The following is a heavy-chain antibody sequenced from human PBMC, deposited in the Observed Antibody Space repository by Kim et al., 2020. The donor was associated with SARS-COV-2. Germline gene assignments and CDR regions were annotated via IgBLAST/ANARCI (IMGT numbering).Heavy chain of an antibody. V-gene: IGHV3-11*03. CDR3: ARAPYYYDSSGYHDAFDI. D-gene: IGHD3-22*01. CDR2: ISSSSSYT. J-gene: IGHJ3*02. CDR1: GFTFSDYY. Sequence: GGSLRLSCAASGFTFSDYYMSWIRQAPGKGLEWVSYISSSSSYTNYADSVKGRFTISRDNAKNSLYLQMNSLRAEDTAVYYCARAPYYYDSSGYHDAFDIWGQGTMVTVSS.